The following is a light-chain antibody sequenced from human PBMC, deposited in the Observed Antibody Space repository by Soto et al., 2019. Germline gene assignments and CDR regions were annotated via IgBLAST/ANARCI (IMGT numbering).Light chain of an antibody. Sequence: AIQMTQSPSSLSASVGDRVTITCRASQGIRNDLGWYQQKPGKAPNLMIYAASNLESGVPSRFSGSGSGTDFTLTISSLQPEDFATYYCLQDYNYPRTFGQGTKVEIK. CDR2: AAS. CDR3: LQDYNYPRT. CDR1: QGIRND. V-gene: IGKV1-6*01. J-gene: IGKJ1*01.